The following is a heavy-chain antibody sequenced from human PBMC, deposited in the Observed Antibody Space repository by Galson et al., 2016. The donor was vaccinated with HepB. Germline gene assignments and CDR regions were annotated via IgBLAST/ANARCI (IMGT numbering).Heavy chain of an antibody. Sequence: CAISGDSVSSNSVAWNWIRQYPSRGLEWLGRTYKNYATSVKSRITINSDTSKNQFSLHLNSVTPDYTAVYYCARGIWNSFDVWGQGTVVTVSS. CDR2: TYK. D-gene: IGHD2-15*01. CDR3: ARGIWNSFDV. V-gene: IGHV6-1*01. CDR1: GDSVSSNSVA. J-gene: IGHJ3*01.